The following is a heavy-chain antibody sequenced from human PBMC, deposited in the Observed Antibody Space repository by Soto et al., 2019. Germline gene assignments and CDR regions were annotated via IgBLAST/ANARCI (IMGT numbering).Heavy chain of an antibody. Sequence: QVQLVESGGGWVRPGGPWDPSWAGPGFPFRTYGLHGVRRAPGKGLAGGPVLSYDGSHKYYADSVKGRFTISRDNSNNMLYLQMDSLRAEDTAVYYCAKDGAPRYCGRSSCHPAGAYWGQGTLVTVSS. D-gene: IGHD2-15*01. CDR2: LSYDGSHK. J-gene: IGHJ4*02. CDR3: AKDGAPRYCGRSSCHPAGAY. V-gene: IGHV3-30*18. CDR1: GFPFRTYG.